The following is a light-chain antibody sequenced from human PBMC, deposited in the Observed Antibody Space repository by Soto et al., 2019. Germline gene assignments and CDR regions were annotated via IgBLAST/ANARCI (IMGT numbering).Light chain of an antibody. J-gene: IGKJ1*01. CDR2: AAS. CDR3: HQSYSTTWT. Sequence: DIQMHQYPSSLSASVGDMVAITCRSSQRLSSYLNWSRQKPGKAPEPRIYAASSLQSGVRSRFSCSGTGTDFTLTISRLQLEPFATYECHQSYSTTWTFGQGTKVDIK. V-gene: IGKV1-39*01. CDR1: QRLSSY.